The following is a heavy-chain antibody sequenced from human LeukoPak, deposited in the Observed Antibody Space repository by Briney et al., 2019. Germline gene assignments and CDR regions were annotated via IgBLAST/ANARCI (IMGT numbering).Heavy chain of an antibody. V-gene: IGHV3-53*01. CDR1: GFTVSSNY. Sequence: PGGSLRLSCAASGFTVSSNYMSWVRQAPGKGLEWVSVIYSGGSTYYADSVKGRFTISRDNSKNTLYLQMNSLRAEDTAVYYCARAVTVVRGVMGKALDYWGQGTLVTVSS. CDR2: IYSGGST. J-gene: IGHJ4*02. D-gene: IGHD3-10*01. CDR3: ARAVTVVRGVMGKALDY.